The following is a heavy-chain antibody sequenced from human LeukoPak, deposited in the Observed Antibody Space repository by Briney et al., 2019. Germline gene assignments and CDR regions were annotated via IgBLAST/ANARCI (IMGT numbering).Heavy chain of an antibody. CDR1: GYTLTELS. V-gene: IGHV1-24*01. CDR2: FDPEDGET. J-gene: IGHJ5*02. CDR3: ATGNAVSYYNGGWFDP. D-gene: IGHD3-10*01. Sequence: ASVKVSCKVSGYTLTELSMHWVRQAPGKGLEWMGGFDPEDGETTYAQKFQGRVTMTEDTSTDTAYMELSSLRSEDTAVYYCATGNAVSYYNGGWFDPWGQGTLVTVSS.